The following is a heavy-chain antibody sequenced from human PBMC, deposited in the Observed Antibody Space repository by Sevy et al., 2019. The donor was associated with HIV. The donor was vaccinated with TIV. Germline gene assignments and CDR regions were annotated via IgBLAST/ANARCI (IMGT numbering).Heavy chain of an antibody. D-gene: IGHD1-1*01. J-gene: IGHJ6*02. Sequence: GGSLRLSCTASGFNFNNYWMYWVRQVPGKGLVWVSRINSDGYSINYADFVKGRFTISRDNAKNTLYVQMNSLRAEDTAVYFCARGSRGTMGVWGQGTTVTVSS. V-gene: IGHV3-74*01. CDR2: INSDGYSI. CDR1: GFNFNNYW. CDR3: ARGSRGTMGV.